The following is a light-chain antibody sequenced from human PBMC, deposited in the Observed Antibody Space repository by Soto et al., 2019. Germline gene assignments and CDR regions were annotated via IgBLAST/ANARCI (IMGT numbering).Light chain of an antibody. V-gene: IGKV1-5*01. Sequence: LGGSRIIKSMASQTIGSWLAWYQQKGSEAPKLLIYDASSLQSGVPSRFSGSGSVIDFTLTISRLELEDLESYYCDLPINERRSFGEGTKVDIK. CDR1: QTIGSW. J-gene: IGKJ1*01. CDR3: DLPINERRS. CDR2: DAS.